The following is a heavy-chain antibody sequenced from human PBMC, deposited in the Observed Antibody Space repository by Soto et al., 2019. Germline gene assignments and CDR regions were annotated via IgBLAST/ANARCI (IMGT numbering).Heavy chain of an antibody. Sequence: SQTLSLTCAISGDSVSSNSAAWNWIRQSPSRGLEWLGRTYYRSKWYNDYAVSVKSRITINPDTSKNQFSLQLNSVTPEDTAVYYCARDSRGWYAADYYFGMDGRGKRTTVTLSS. J-gene: IGHJ6*04. CDR1: GDSVSSNSAA. D-gene: IGHD6-19*01. CDR3: ARDSRGWYAADYYFGMDG. V-gene: IGHV6-1*01. CDR2: TYYRSKWYN.